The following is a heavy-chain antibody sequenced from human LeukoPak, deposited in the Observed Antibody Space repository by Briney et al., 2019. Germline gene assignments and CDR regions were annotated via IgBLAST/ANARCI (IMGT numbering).Heavy chain of an antibody. CDR3: ARKTGTTANGEFDP. J-gene: IGHJ5*02. Sequence: SETLSLTCTVSGGSISSSSYYWGWIRQPSGKGLEWIGSIYYSGSTYYHPSLKSRVTISVDTSKNQFSLKLSSVTAADTAVYYCARKTGTTANGEFDPWGQGTLVPVSS. CDR1: GGSISSSSYY. D-gene: IGHD1-7*01. V-gene: IGHV4-39*07. CDR2: IYYSGST.